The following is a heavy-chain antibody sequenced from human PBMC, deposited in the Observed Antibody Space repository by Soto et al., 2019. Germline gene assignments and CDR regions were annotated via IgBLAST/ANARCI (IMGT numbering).Heavy chain of an antibody. Sequence: EVQLVQSGAEVKKPGESLRISCKGSGYSFTSYWISWVRQMPGKGLEWMGRIDPSDSYTNYSPSFQGHVTISADKSISTAYLQWSSLKASDTAMYYCARGPRLRYFDWLLARRAGFDYWGQGTLVTVSS. V-gene: IGHV5-10-1*03. CDR2: IDPSDSYT. CDR3: ARGPRLRYFDWLLARRAGFDY. CDR1: GYSFTSYW. D-gene: IGHD3-9*01. J-gene: IGHJ4*02.